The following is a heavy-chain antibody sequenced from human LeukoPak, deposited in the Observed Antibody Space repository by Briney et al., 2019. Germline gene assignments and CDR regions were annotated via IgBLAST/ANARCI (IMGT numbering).Heavy chain of an antibody. D-gene: IGHD3-3*02. CDR1: GGSISSGGYY. J-gene: IGHJ6*03. Sequence: PSQTLSLTCTVSGGSISSGGYYWSWIRQPPGKGLEWIGYIYHSGSTYYNPSLKSRVTISVDRSKNQFSLKLSSVTAADTAVYYCARAPLATGIYSIRNYYYMDVWGKGTTVTVSS. CDR2: IYHSGST. V-gene: IGHV4-30-2*01. CDR3: ARAPLATGIYSIRNYYYMDV.